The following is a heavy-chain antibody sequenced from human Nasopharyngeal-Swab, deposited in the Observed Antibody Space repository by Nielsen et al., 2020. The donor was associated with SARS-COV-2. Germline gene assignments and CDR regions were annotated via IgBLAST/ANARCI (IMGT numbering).Heavy chain of an antibody. CDR3: ARKGASDY. V-gene: IGHV1-8*01. Sequence: WVRQAPGQGLEWMGWMNPNSGNTGYAQKFQGRVTMSRDTSISTAYMELNSLTSEDTGVYYCARKGASDYWGQGTLVTVSS. D-gene: IGHD3-16*01. CDR2: MNPNSGNT. J-gene: IGHJ4*02.